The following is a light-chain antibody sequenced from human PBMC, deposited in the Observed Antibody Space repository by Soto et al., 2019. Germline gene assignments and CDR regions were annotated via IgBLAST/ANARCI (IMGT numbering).Light chain of an antibody. CDR1: QSVSSY. CDR3: QQRSNWPLT. V-gene: IGKV3-11*01. CDR2: DAS. Sequence: EIVLTQSPATLSLSPGERATLSCRASQSVSSYLAWYQQKPGQAPRLLIYDASNRATGIPARFSGSGSGTDFTLTISSLEPEHFAVYYCQQRSNWPLTFGGGTKV. J-gene: IGKJ4*01.